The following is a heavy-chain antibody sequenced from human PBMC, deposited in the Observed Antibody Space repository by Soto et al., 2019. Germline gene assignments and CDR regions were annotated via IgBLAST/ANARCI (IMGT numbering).Heavy chain of an antibody. CDR3: AKDKNGYPPYYFDY. D-gene: IGHD5-18*01. CDR2: ISWNSGSI. Sequence: GGSLRLSCVASGFTFDDYVMHWVRQAPGKGLEWVSGISWNSGSIDYADSVKGRFTISRDNAKNSLLLQMNSLRAEDTALYYCAKDKNGYPPYYFDYWGQGTRVTAPQ. V-gene: IGHV3-9*01. CDR1: GFTFDDYV. J-gene: IGHJ4*02.